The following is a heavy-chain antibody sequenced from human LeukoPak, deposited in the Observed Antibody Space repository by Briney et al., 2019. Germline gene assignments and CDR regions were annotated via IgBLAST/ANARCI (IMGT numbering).Heavy chain of an antibody. V-gene: IGHV4-30-2*01. Sequence: PSQTLSLTCTVSGGSISSGGYYWSWIRQPPGKGLEWIGYIYHSGSTYYNPSLKSRVTISVDTSRNQFSLKLSSVTAADTAVYYCARVPINWGGFIDAFDIWGQGTMVTVSS. CDR3: ARVPINWGGFIDAFDI. CDR1: GGSISSGGYY. J-gene: IGHJ3*02. D-gene: IGHD7-27*01. CDR2: IYHSGST.